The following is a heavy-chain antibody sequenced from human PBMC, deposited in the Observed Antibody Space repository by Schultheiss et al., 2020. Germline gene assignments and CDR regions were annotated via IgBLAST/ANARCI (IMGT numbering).Heavy chain of an antibody. CDR2: IKQDGSEK. J-gene: IGHJ4*02. Sequence: GESLKISCAASGFTFSSYWMSWVRQAPGKGLEWVANIKQDGSEKYYVDSVKGRLTISRDNAKNSLYLQMNSLRAEDTAVYYCARAIHYDFWSGHLDYWGQGTLVTVSS. D-gene: IGHD3-3*01. V-gene: IGHV3-7*01. CDR1: GFTFSSYW. CDR3: ARAIHYDFWSGHLDY.